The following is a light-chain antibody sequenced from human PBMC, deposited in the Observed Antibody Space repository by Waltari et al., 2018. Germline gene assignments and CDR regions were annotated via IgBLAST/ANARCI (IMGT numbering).Light chain of an antibody. J-gene: IGKJ4*01. CDR2: DAS. Sequence: EVLLTQSPATLSLSPGERASLSCRASQSVSSYLAWYQQKPGQAPRLLIYDASNRATGIPARFSGSGSGTDFALTISSLEPEDFAVYYCQQQRNNWPLTFGGGTKVEIK. V-gene: IGKV3-11*01. CDR3: QQQRNNWPLT. CDR1: QSVSSY.